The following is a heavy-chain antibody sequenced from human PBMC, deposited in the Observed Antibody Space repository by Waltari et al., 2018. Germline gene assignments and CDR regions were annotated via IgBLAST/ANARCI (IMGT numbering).Heavy chain of an antibody. Sequence: QVQLVQSGAEVKKPGSSVKVSCKASGGTFRSYAIRWVRQAPGQGLEWMGGIIPIFGTANYAQKFQGRVTITADESTSTAYMELSSLRSEDTAVYYCAREGVGATTDAFDIWGQGTMVTVSS. CDR2: IIPIFGTA. D-gene: IGHD1-26*01. V-gene: IGHV1-69*01. CDR3: AREGVGATTDAFDI. J-gene: IGHJ3*02. CDR1: GGTFRSYA.